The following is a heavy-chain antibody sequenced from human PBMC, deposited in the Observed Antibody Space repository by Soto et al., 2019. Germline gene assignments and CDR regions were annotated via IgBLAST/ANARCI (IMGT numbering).Heavy chain of an antibody. V-gene: IGHV4-31*03. CDR2: IYYSGST. Sequence: SETLSLTCTVSGGSISSGGYYWSWIRQHPGKGLEWIGYIYYSGSTYYNPSLKSRVTISVDTSKNQFSLKLRSVTASDTAVYYCATLRGLGEVSPYFDSWGQGRMVTVSS. J-gene: IGHJ4*02. D-gene: IGHD3-10*01. CDR1: GGSISSGGYY. CDR3: ATLRGLGEVSPYFDS.